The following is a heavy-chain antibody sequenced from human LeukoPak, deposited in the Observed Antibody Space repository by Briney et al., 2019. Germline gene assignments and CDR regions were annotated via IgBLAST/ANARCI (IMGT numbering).Heavy chain of an antibody. CDR3: ARHDEECPGEYCFLLSFDY. CDR1: GGSINNFY. V-gene: IGHV4-59*08. CDR2: VHSSGRT. D-gene: IGHD2-8*02. J-gene: IGHJ4*01. Sequence: SETLSLTCTVAGGSINNFYWSWIRQSPGKGLEWIGYVHSSGRTDYNPSLRSRVSMSADTSKSQLSLRLTSVTAADTAVYFCARHDEECPGEYCFLLSFDYWGPGSLVTVSS.